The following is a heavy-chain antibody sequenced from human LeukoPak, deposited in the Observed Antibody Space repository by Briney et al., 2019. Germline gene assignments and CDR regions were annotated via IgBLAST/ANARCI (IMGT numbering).Heavy chain of an antibody. CDR3: ARAHWEYYFDY. V-gene: IGHV3-21*01. D-gene: IGHD1-26*01. CDR1: GFTFSSYS. J-gene: IGHJ4*02. Sequence: GGSLRLSCAASGFTFSSYSMNWVRQAPGKGLEWVPSISSSSSYIYYADSVKGRFTISRDNAKNSLYLQMNSLRAEDTAVYYCARAHWEYYFDYWGQGTLVTVSS. CDR2: ISSSSSYI.